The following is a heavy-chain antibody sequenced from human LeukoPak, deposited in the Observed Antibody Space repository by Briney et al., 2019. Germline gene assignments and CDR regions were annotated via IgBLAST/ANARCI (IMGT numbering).Heavy chain of an antibody. V-gene: IGHV3-48*04. CDR2: ISSSGSTI. J-gene: IGHJ4*02. CDR1: GFTFSSYS. Sequence: PGGSLRLSCAASGFTFSSYSMNWVRQAPGKGLEWVSYISSSGSTIYYADSVKGRFTISRDNAKNSLYLQMNSLRAEDTAVYYCARRGRTTYDILTGYYNAGYFDYWGQGTLVTVSS. CDR3: ARRGRTTYDILTGYYNAGYFDY. D-gene: IGHD3-9*01.